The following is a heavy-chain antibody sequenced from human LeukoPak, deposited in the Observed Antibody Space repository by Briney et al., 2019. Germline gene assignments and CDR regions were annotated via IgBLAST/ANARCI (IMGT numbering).Heavy chain of an antibody. J-gene: IGHJ6*03. CDR1: GYTFTSYD. D-gene: IGHD3-22*01. V-gene: IGHV1-8*03. CDR3: ARSSATYYYDSSGYVYYMDV. CDR2: MNPNSGNT. Sequence: ASVKVSCKASGYTFTSYDINWVRQANGQGLEWMGWMNPNSGNTGYAQKFQGRVTITRNTSISTAYMELSSLRSEDTAVYYCARSSATYYYDSSGYVYYMDVWGKGTTVTVSS.